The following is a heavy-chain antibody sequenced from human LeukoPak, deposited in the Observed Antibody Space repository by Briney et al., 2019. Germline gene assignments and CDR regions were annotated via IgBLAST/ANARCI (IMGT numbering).Heavy chain of an antibody. V-gene: IGHV3-23*01. CDR2: ISGSGGST. Sequence: GGSLRLSWAASGFTFSSYAMSWVRQAPGKGLEWVSAISGSGGSTYYADSVKGRFTISRDNSKNTLYLQMNSLRAEDTAVYYCAKDRVAVTRLGAFDIWGQGTMVTVSS. CDR1: GFTFSSYA. D-gene: IGHD3-3*01. J-gene: IGHJ3*02. CDR3: AKDRVAVTRLGAFDI.